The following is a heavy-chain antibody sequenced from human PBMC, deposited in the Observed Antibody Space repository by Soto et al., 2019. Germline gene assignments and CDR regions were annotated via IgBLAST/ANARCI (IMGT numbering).Heavy chain of an antibody. J-gene: IGHJ4*02. D-gene: IGHD6-13*01. CDR1: GFTFSSYS. CDR2: ISSSSSYI. Sequence: GGSLRLSCAASGFTFSSYSMNWVRQAPGKGLEWVSSISSSSSYIYYADSVKGRFTISRDNAKNSLYLQMNSLRAEDTAVYYCARDSPPSYSSSWYFLDYWGQGTLVTVSS. V-gene: IGHV3-21*01. CDR3: ARDSPPSYSSSWYFLDY.